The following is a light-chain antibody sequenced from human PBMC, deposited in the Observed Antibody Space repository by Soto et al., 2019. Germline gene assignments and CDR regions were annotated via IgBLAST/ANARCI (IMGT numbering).Light chain of an antibody. CDR1: SSDVGAHDF. CDR2: EVT. J-gene: IGLJ2*01. Sequence: QSALTQPDSVSGSPGQSITISCSGTSSDVGAHDFVSWYQHHPDKAPKVIIFEVTKRPSGVSDRFSGSKTGNTASLTISGLQAEDEADYYCNSYTLSKTVIFGGGTKLTVL. CDR3: NSYTLSKTVI. V-gene: IGLV2-14*01.